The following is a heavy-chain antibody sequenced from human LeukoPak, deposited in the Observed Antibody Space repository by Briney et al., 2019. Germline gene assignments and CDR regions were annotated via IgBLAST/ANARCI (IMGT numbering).Heavy chain of an antibody. D-gene: IGHD6-19*01. Sequence: PSETLSLTCTVSGGSISSYYWSWIRQPPVKGLEWIGYIYYSGSTNYNPSLKSRVTISVDTSKNQFSLKLSSVTAADTAVYYCARHEAVAGTAFDYWGQGTLVTVSS. V-gene: IGHV4-59*08. J-gene: IGHJ4*02. CDR1: GGSISSYY. CDR3: ARHEAVAGTAFDY. CDR2: IYYSGST.